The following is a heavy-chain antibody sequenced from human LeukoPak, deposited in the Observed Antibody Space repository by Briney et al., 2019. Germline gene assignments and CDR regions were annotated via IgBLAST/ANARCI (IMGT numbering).Heavy chain of an antibody. V-gene: IGHV4-34*01. J-gene: IGHJ5*02. CDR1: GGSFSGYY. CDR3: ARGHNYDYVWGSYRYAPRSKKNWFDP. CDR2: INHSGST. D-gene: IGHD3-16*02. Sequence: PSETLSLTCAVYGGSFSGYYWSWIRQPPGKGLEWIGEINHSGSTNYNPSLKSRVTISVDTSKNQFSLKLSSVTAADTAVYYCARGHNYDYVWGSYRYAPRSKKNWFDPWGQGTLVTVSS.